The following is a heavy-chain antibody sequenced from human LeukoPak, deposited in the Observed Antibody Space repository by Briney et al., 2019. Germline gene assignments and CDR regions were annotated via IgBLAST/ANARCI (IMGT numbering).Heavy chain of an antibody. Sequence: SETLSLTCTVSGGSISSYYWSWTRQPAGKGLEWIGRIYTSGSTNYNPSLKSRVTMSVDTSKNQFSLKLSSVTAADTAVYYCARDQLVVVPAANNWFDPWGQGTLVTVSS. CDR1: GGSISSYY. CDR2: IYTSGST. J-gene: IGHJ5*02. V-gene: IGHV4-4*07. CDR3: ARDQLVVVPAANNWFDP. D-gene: IGHD2-2*01.